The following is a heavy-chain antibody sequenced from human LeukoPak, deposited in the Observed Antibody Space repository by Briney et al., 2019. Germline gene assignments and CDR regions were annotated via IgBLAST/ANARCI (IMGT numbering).Heavy chain of an antibody. CDR3: ARRVGYCSSTSCYTGWGFDP. J-gene: IGHJ5*02. D-gene: IGHD2-2*02. Sequence: SETLSLTCTVSGGSISSSSYYWGWIRQPPGKGLEWIGSIYYSGSTYYNPSLKSRVTISVDTSKNQFSLKLSSVTAADTAVYYCARRVGYCSSTSCYTGWGFDPWGQGTLVTVSS. CDR2: IYYSGST. V-gene: IGHV4-39*07. CDR1: GGSISSSSYY.